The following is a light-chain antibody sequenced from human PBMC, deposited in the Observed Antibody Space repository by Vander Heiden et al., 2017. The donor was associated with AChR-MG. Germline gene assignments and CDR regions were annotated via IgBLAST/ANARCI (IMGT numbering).Light chain of an antibody. J-gene: IGLJ2*01. CDR1: NIGSKS. V-gene: IGLV3-21*04. Sequence: SLVLTQPPSVSVAPGKTARITCGGNNIGSKSVHWYQQKPGQAPVLVIYYDSDRPSGIPERFSGSNSGNTATLTISRVEAGDEADYYCQVWDSSSHVVFGGGTKLTVL. CDR2: YDS. CDR3: QVWDSSSHVV.